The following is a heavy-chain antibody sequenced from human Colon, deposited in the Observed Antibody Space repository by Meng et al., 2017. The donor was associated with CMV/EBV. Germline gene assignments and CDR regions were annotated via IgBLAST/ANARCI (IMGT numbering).Heavy chain of an antibody. CDR3: ARDSNNSGRNHYYGLDV. J-gene: IGHJ6*02. CDR1: GFTFSSYE. D-gene: IGHD1-14*01. Sequence: GGSLRLSCAASGFTFSSYEMNWVRQAPGKGLEWVAYISRGSSAIYYADSVKGRFTISRDNAKNLLYLQMTSLRAEDTAIYYCARDSNNSGRNHYYGLDVWGQGTTVTVSS. CDR2: ISRGSSAI. V-gene: IGHV3-48*03.